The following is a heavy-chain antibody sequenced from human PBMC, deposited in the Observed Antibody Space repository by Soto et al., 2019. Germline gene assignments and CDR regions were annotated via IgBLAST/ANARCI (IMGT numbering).Heavy chain of an antibody. D-gene: IGHD6-6*01. V-gene: IGHV4-31*03. J-gene: IGHJ6*02. CDR1: GGSISSGGYY. CDR3: ARGSSIAGLYYGMDV. Sequence: QVQLQESGPGLVKPSQTLSLTCTVSGGSISSGGYYWTWIRQHPGKGLEWIGYNYYSGITYYNPSLKSRVTTSLDTSKTQFSLKRSSVTAADTAVYYCARGSSIAGLYYGMDVWGQGTTVTVSS. CDR2: NYYSGIT.